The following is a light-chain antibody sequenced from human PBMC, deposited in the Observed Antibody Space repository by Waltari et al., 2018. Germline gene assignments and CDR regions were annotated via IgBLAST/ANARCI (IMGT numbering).Light chain of an antibody. CDR1: RSVSSSY. CDR3: HHYADSSYT. CDR2: GAS. Sequence: EMVLTQSPGTLSLSPGERATLPCRTRRSVSSSYLAWYQQKPGPAPRLVIYGASSRATGTPDRFSGRGSGADFTLTISRLEPEDFAVYYCHHYADSSYTFGQGTKLEI. V-gene: IGKV3-20*01. J-gene: IGKJ2*01.